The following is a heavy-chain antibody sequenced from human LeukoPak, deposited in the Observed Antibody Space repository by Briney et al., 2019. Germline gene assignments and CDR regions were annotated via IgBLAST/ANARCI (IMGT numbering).Heavy chain of an antibody. D-gene: IGHD3-22*01. J-gene: IGHJ4*02. V-gene: IGHV4-34*01. CDR3: ARRKSYYYDSSGYQFDY. CDR1: GGSFSGYY. Sequence: PSETLSLTCAVYGGSFSGYYWSWIRQPPGQGLEWIGEINHSGSTNYNPSLKTRVTISVDTSKNQFSLKLSSVTAADTAVYYCARRKSYYYDSSGYQFDYWGQGTLVTVSS. CDR2: INHSGST.